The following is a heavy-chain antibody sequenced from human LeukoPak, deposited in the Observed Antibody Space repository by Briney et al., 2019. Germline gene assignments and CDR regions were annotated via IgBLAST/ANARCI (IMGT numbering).Heavy chain of an antibody. CDR1: GYTFTSYY. Sequence: ASVKVSCKASGYTFTSYYMHWVRQAPGQGLEWMGIINPSGGSTSYAQKFQGRVTMTRDTSISTAYMELSRLRSDDTAVYYCARGEKYYYDSSGYYYDYWGQGTLVTVSS. CDR2: INPSGGST. CDR3: ARGEKYYYDSSGYYYDY. D-gene: IGHD3-22*01. J-gene: IGHJ4*02. V-gene: IGHV1-46*01.